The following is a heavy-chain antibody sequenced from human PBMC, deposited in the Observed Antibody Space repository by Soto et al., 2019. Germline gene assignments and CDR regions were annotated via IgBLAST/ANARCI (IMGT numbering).Heavy chain of an antibody. CDR2: VFYTGSA. V-gene: IGHV4-39*02. CDR1: GGSIRGSDDY. D-gene: IGHD2-8*02. J-gene: IGHJ4*02. Sequence: TSETLSLTGSVSGGSIRGSDDYWGWIRQSPGKGLEYIGSVFYTGSAYYNPSIKSRVSIVADTSTNRFFLNLKSVTATDTGVYYCAKTPTGYYDSWGQGILVTVSS. CDR3: AKTPTGYYDS.